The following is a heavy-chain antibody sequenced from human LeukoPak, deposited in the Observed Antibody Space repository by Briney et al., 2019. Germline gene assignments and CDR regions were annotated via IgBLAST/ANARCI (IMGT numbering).Heavy chain of an antibody. V-gene: IGHV4-59*02. CDR2: IYYSGST. CDR3: ARDTTSIGFDP. Sequence: SETLSLTCTVSGGSVSSYYWSWIRQPPGKGLEWIGYIYYSGSTNYNPSLKSRVTISVDTSKNQFSLKLSSVTAADTAVYYCARDTTSIGFDPWGQGTLVTVSS. J-gene: IGHJ5*02. D-gene: IGHD1-26*01. CDR1: GGSVSSYY.